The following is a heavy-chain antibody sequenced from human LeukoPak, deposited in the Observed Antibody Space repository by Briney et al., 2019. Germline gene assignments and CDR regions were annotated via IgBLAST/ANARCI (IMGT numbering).Heavy chain of an antibody. D-gene: IGHD6-19*01. J-gene: IGHJ5*02. CDR2: IYTSGGT. CDR3: ARGIYSSGWYWLDP. CDR1: GGSISSYY. Sequence: PSETLSLTCTVSGGSISSYYWSWIRLAAGKGLEWIGRIYTSGGTNYNPSLKSRVTVSVDTSKNQFSLNLSSVTPADTAVYYCARGIYSSGWYWLDPWGQGILVTVSS. V-gene: IGHV4-4*07.